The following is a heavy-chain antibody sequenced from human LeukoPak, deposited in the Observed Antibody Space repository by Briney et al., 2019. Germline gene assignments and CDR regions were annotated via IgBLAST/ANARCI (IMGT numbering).Heavy chain of an antibody. D-gene: IGHD2-2*03. CDR2: FDPEDGET. CDR3: ATAGYCSSTSCSPYMDV. V-gene: IGHV1-24*01. CDR1: GYTLTELS. J-gene: IGHJ6*03. Sequence: ASVKVSCKVSGYTLTELSMHWVRQAPGKGLEWMGGFDPEDGETIYAQKFQGRVTMTEDTSTDAAYMELSSLRSEDTAVYYCATAGYCSSTSCSPYMDVWGKGTTVTVSS.